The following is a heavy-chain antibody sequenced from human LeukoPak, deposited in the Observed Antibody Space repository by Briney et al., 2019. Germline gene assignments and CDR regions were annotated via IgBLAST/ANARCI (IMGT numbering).Heavy chain of an antibody. CDR1: GYTFTGYY. CDR2: INPSDGST. Sequence: ASVKVSCKASGYTFTGYYMHWVRQAPGQGLEWMGIINPSDGSTSYAQKFQGRVTMTRDTSTSTVYMELSSLRSEDTAVYYCARVAAADYYYYYMDVWGKGTTVTVPS. CDR3: ARVAAADYYYYYMDV. J-gene: IGHJ6*03. V-gene: IGHV1-46*01. D-gene: IGHD6-13*01.